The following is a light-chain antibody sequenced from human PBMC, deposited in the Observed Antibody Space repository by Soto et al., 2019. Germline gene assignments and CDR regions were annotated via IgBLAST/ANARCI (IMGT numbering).Light chain of an antibody. Sequence: QSVLTQPPSASGSPGQSVTISCTGTSSDVGGYNFVSWYQHHPGKAPKLMIYEVYQRPSGVPDRFSGSKSGNTASLTVSGLQAEDEAEYYCSSYEGSDNVVVFGGGTKVTVL. CDR3: SSYEGSDNVVV. CDR2: EVY. V-gene: IGLV2-8*01. CDR1: SSDVGGYNF. J-gene: IGLJ2*01.